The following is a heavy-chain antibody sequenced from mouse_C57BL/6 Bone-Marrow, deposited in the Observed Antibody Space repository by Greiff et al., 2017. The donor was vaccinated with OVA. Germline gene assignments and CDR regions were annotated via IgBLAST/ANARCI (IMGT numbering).Heavy chain of an antibody. CDR1: GYTFTNYW. CDR2: IYPGGGYT. D-gene: IGHD1-1*01. Sequence: VQLQESGAELVRPGTSVKMSCKASGYTFTNYWIGWAKQRPGHGLEWIGDIYPGGGYTNYNEKFKGKATLTADKSSSTAYMQFSSLTSEDSAIYYCARGLLQESQYYFDYWGQGTTLTVSS. CDR3: ARGLLQESQYYFDY. V-gene: IGHV1-63*01. J-gene: IGHJ2*01.